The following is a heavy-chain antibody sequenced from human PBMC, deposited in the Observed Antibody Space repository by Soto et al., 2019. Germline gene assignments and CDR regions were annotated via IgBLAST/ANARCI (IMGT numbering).Heavy chain of an antibody. V-gene: IGHV3-21*01. CDR1: GFTFSSYS. J-gene: IGHJ4*02. CDR3: ARVKTGSAAGIGSPADY. D-gene: IGHD6-13*01. Sequence: EVQLVESGGGLVKPGGSLRLSCAASGFTFSSYSMNWVRQAPGKGLEWFSSISSASSYTYYADSVKGRFTISRDNAKNSLFLQMNSLRVDDTAVYYCARVKTGSAAGIGSPADYWGQGILVTVSS. CDR2: ISSASSYT.